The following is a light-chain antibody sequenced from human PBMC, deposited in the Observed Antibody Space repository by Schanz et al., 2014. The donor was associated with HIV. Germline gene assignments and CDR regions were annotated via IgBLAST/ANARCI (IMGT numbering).Light chain of an antibody. CDR2: ATS. CDR3: QYFGNSGGT. CDR1: QSVSSN. J-gene: IGKJ4*01. V-gene: IGKV3D-15*01. Sequence: IVMTQSPATLSLSPGERATLSCRVSQSVSSNLAWYQQKSGQAPRLVIYATSTRAAGIPDRFSGTGSGTDFTLTISSLEPEDFAVYYCQYFGNSGGTFGGGTKVEIK.